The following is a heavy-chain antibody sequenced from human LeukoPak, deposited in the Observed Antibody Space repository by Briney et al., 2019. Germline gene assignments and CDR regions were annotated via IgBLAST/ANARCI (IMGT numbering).Heavy chain of an antibody. Sequence: GGSLRLSCAASGFTFSSYAMSWVRQAPGKGLEWVSAISGSGGSTYYADSVKGRFTIPRDNSKNTLYLQMNSLRAEDTAVYYCAKGGSLLSHFDYWGQGTLVTVSS. V-gene: IGHV3-23*01. D-gene: IGHD2/OR15-2a*01. CDR2: ISGSGGST. CDR3: AKGGSLLSHFDY. J-gene: IGHJ4*02. CDR1: GFTFSSYA.